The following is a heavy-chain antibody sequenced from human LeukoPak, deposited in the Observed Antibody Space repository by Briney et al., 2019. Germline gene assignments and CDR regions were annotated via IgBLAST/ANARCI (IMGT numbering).Heavy chain of an antibody. CDR2: IHAYNVNV. CDR3: ASVQQLGPSINGPPDY. CDR1: GYIFTRSV. J-gene: IGHJ4*02. D-gene: IGHD6-13*01. Sequence: GASGKVSCKASGYIFTRSVVSSVRQAPGLEREGMGWIHAYNVNVKHAPKLPGRVTMTTDTSTSTAYMEVRSLRSDETAVYCCASVQQLGPSINGPPDYWGEGTLVTVSS. V-gene: IGHV1-18*01.